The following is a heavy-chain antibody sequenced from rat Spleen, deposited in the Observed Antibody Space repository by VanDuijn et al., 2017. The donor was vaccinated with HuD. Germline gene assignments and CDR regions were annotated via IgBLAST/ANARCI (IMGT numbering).Heavy chain of an antibody. CDR3: TALGAY. Sequence: EVQLVESDGGLVQPGRSLKLSCAASGFTFSDYYMAWVRQAPTKGLEWVATITNTGGSTYYPDSVKGRFTISRDNAKSTLYLQMNSLRSEDTATYYCTALGAYWGQGTLVTVSS. CDR1: GFTFSDYY. CDR2: ITNTGGST. V-gene: IGHV5-20*01. J-gene: IGHJ3*01.